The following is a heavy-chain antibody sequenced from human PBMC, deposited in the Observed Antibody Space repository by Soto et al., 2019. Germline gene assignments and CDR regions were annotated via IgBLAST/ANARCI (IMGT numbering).Heavy chain of an antibody. Sequence: VQLVESGGGVVQPGRSLRLSCTASGFTFSDYALHWVRQAPGKGLEWVAVVSHDGRNTHYADSVKGRFTISRDSSKNTVSLEMTSLRAEDTAVYYCAKGGRQWLVTSDFNYWGQGALVTVSS. D-gene: IGHD6-19*01. CDR1: GFTFSDYA. CDR2: VSHDGRNT. V-gene: IGHV3-30*18. CDR3: AKGGRQWLVTSDFNY. J-gene: IGHJ4*02.